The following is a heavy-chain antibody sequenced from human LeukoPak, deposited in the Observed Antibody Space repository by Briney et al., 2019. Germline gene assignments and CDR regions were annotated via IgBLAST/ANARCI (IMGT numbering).Heavy chain of an antibody. V-gene: IGHV3-48*03. CDR2: ISSSGSTI. J-gene: IGHJ4*02. D-gene: IGHD1-26*01. CDR3: AKNLKRWELPALAFDY. Sequence: QPGGSLRLSCAASGFTFSSYEMNWVRQAPGKGLEWVSYISSSGSTIYYADSVKGRFTISRDNAKNSLYLQMNSLRAEDTAVYYCAKNLKRWELPALAFDYWGQGTLVTVSS. CDR1: GFTFSSYE.